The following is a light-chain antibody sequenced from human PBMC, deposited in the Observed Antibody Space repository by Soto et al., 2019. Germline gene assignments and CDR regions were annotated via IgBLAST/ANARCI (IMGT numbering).Light chain of an antibody. V-gene: IGKV3-20*01. CDR3: QQYGSSPFT. Sequence: IVLTQSPGPLSWSPGERATLSCRASQSVSSNYLTWYQQKPGQAPRRLIYGASSRATGIPDRFSGSGSGTDFTLTISRLEPEDFAVYYCQQYGSSPFTCGPGTKVDIK. CDR2: GAS. J-gene: IGKJ3*01. CDR1: QSVSSNY.